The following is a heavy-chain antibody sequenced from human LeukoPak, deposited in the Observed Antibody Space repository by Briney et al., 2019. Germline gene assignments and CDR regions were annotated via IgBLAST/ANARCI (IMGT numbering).Heavy chain of an antibody. CDR1: GGSISSYY. V-gene: IGHV4-59*01. D-gene: IGHD1-26*01. CDR3: ARERVVGATNYYGMDV. Sequence: PSETLSLTCTVSGGSISSYYWSWIRQPPGKGLEWIGYIYYSGSTNYNPSLKSRVTISVDTSKNQFSLKLSSVTAADTAVYYCARERVVGATNYYGMDVWGQGTTVTVSS. CDR2: IYYSGST. J-gene: IGHJ6*02.